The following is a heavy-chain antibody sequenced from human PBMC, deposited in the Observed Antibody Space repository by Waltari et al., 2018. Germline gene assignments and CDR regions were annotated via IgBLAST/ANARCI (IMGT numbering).Heavy chain of an antibody. D-gene: IGHD3-9*01. CDR2: IHRSGRS. J-gene: IGHJ1*01. CDR3: ARDRGIGLFLDS. V-gene: IGHV4-4*02. CDR1: GDPLNRISW. Sequence: QLQLQDSAPGLGKRSGTLSITCTAFGDPLNRISWWSWVRQSPEKGLEWVGQIHRSGRSNYNPSLESRVTISLDSSNNQFYLRLTSTTAADTAVYYCARDRGIGLFLDSWGQGTLVTVSP.